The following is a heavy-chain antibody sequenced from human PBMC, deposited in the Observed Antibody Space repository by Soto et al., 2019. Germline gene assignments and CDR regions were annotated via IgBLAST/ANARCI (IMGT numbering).Heavy chain of an antibody. CDR1: GGSFSGYY. CDR2: INHSGST. J-gene: IGHJ4*02. V-gene: IGHV4-34*01. Sequence: QVQLQQWGAGLLKPSETLSLTCAVYGGSFSGYYWSWIRQPPGKGLEWIGEINHSGSTNYNPSLKSRVTISIDTSKNQFSLKLSSVTAADTAVYYCARDPSMVRGVIYFDYWGQGTLVTVSS. CDR3: ARDPSMVRGVIYFDY. D-gene: IGHD3-10*01.